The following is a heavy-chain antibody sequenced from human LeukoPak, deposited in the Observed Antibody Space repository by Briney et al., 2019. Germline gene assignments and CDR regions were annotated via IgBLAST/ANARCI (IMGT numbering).Heavy chain of an antibody. D-gene: IGHD1-26*01. Sequence: PSETLSLTCTVSGGSISSSSYSWGWIRQPAGKGLEWIGRIYTSGSTNYNPSLKSRVTMSVDTSKNQFSLKLSSVTAADTAVYYCARDEGVGALNWFDPWGQGTLVTVSS. V-gene: IGHV4-61*02. CDR3: ARDEGVGALNWFDP. J-gene: IGHJ5*02. CDR2: IYTSGST. CDR1: GGSISSSSYS.